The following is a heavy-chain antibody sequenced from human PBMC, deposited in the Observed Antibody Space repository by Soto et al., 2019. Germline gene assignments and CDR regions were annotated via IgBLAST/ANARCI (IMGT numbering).Heavy chain of an antibody. CDR3: ARDFGRYSYGLNTYYYYYYGMDV. CDR2: INPNSGGT. CDR1: GYTFTGYY. J-gene: IGHJ6*02. V-gene: IGHV1-2*04. D-gene: IGHD5-18*01. Sequence: ASVKVSCKASGYTFTGYYMHWVRQAPGQGLEGMGWINPNSGGTNYAQKFQGWVTMTRDTSISTAYMELSRLRSDDTAVYYCARDFGRYSYGLNTYYYYYYGMDVWGQGTTVTVSS.